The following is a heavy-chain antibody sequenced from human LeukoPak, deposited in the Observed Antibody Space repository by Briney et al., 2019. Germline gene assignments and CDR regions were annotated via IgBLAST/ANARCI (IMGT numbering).Heavy chain of an antibody. Sequence: ASVRVSYKASGYTFIVFYIHWVRQAPGQGREGMGWINPNSGVTNYAQKLQGRDTMNRDTAISTDYMEVRRERADDTAVYYCAKIVGLTLTFDSWGQGTLVTVSS. CDR3: AKIVGLTLTFDS. V-gene: IGHV1-2*02. CDR1: GYTFIVFY. J-gene: IGHJ4*02. D-gene: IGHD1-26*01. CDR2: INPNSGVT.